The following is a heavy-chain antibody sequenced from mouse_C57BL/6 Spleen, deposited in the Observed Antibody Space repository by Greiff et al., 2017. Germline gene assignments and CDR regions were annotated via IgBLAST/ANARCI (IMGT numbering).Heavy chain of an antibody. V-gene: IGHV5-17*01. CDR1: GFTFSDYG. CDR2: ISSGSSTI. D-gene: IGHD1-1*01. Sequence: EVKVVESGGGLVKPGGSLKLSCAASGFTFSDYGMHWVRQAPEKGLEWVAYISSGSSTIYYADTVKGRFTISRDNAKNTLFLQMTSLRSEDTAMYYCASYGSSLYYAMDYWGQGTSVTVSS. CDR3: ASYGSSLYYAMDY. J-gene: IGHJ4*01.